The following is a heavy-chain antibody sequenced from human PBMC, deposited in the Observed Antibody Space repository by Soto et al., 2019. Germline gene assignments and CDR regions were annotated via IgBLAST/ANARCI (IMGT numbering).Heavy chain of an antibody. J-gene: IGHJ6*03. CDR1: GFTFSSYG. Sequence: GGSLRLSCAASGFTFSSYGMHWVRQAPGKGLEWVAVIWFDGSNKYYADSVKGRFTISRDNSKNTLYLQMNSLRAEDTAVYYCARNYYDFWSAYYYYMDVWGKGTTVTVSS. V-gene: IGHV3-33*01. D-gene: IGHD3-3*01. CDR2: IWFDGSNK. CDR3: ARNYYDFWSAYYYYMDV.